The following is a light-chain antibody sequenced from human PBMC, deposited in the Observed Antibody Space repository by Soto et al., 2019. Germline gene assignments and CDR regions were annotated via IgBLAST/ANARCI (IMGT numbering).Light chain of an antibody. CDR3: QQFNNWPPLT. V-gene: IGKV3-15*01. J-gene: IGKJ4*01. CDR2: SAS. Sequence: EVVMTQSPATLSVSPGERATLSCRASQFVSTNLAWYQQKPGQAPRLLIYSASTRATGIPARFSGSGSGTEFTFAISSLQSEDSAVYYCQQFNNWPPLTFGGGTKVEIK. CDR1: QFVSTN.